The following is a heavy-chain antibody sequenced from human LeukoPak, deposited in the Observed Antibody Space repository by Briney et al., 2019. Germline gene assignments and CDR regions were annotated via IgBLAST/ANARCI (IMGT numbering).Heavy chain of an antibody. J-gene: IGHJ4*02. D-gene: IGHD3-9*01. V-gene: IGHV3-64D*06. CDR2: ISSNGGST. CDR1: GFTFSSYA. Sequence: PGGSLRLSCSASGFTFSSYAMHWVRQAPGKGLEYVSAISSNGGSTYYADSVKGRFTISRDNSKNTLYLQMSSLRAEDTAVYYCVKDYDILTGYFDSWGQGTLVTVSS. CDR3: VKDYDILTGYFDS.